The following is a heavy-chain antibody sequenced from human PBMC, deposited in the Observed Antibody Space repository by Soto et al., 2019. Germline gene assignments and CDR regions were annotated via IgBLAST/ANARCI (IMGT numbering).Heavy chain of an antibody. J-gene: IGHJ4*02. D-gene: IGHD2-21*01. Sequence: GGSLRLSCAASGFTFSNYDMHWVRQATGKGLEWVSTISTAGNTYSPGSVKGRFTISRENAKNSLYLQMNSLRVDDTAVYYCARGRDSGLYYFDYWGQGALVTVSS. V-gene: IGHV3-13*01. CDR1: GFTFSNYD. CDR2: ISTAGNT. CDR3: ARGRDSGLYYFDY.